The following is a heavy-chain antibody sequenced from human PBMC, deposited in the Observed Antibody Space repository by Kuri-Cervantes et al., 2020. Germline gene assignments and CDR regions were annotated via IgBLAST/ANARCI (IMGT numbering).Heavy chain of an antibody. J-gene: IGHJ2*01. CDR1: GFTFSDYY. D-gene: IGHD4-11*01. Sequence: GGSLRLSCAASGFTFSDYYMSWIRQAPGKGLEWVSYISSSGSTIYYADSVKGRFTISRDNAKNSLYLQLSSLRAEDTAVYYCARVLGDYGNRWYFDLWGRGTLVTVSS. CDR3: ARVLGDYGNRWYFDL. CDR2: ISSSGSTI. V-gene: IGHV3-11*01.